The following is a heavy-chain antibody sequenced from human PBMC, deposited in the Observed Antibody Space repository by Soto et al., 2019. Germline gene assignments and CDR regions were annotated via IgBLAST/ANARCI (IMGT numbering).Heavy chain of an antibody. CDR1: GFTFSNYG. V-gene: IGHV3-23*01. D-gene: IGHD6-19*01. CDR2: ISVGGSYT. CDR3: SKSDNGWKFDP. Sequence: PGGSLRLSCAASGFTFSNYGMSWVRQAPGKGLEWVSSISVGGSYTYHADSVKGRFTISRDDPKNTLWLQMNSLRAEDTAMYYCSKSDNGWKFDPWGQGTLVTVSS. J-gene: IGHJ5*02.